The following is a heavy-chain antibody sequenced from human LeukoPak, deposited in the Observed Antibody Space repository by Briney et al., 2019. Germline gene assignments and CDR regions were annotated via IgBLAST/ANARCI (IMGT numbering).Heavy chain of an antibody. CDR2: ISSSSSYI. V-gene: IGHV3-21*01. D-gene: IGHD2-2*01. CDR3: ARDLGYYCSSTSCQSLHYFDY. CDR1: GFTFSSYS. J-gene: IGHJ4*02. Sequence: TGGSLRLSCAASGFTFSSYSMNWVRQAPGKGLEWVSSISSSSSYIYYADSVKGRFTISRDNAKNSLYLQMNSLRAEDTAVYYCARDLGYYCSSTSCQSLHYFDYWGQGTLVTVSS.